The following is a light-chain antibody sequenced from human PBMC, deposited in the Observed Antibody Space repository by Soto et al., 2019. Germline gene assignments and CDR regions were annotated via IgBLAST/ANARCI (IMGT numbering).Light chain of an antibody. V-gene: IGLV1-40*01. CDR1: SSNIGAGYD. J-gene: IGLJ1*01. Sequence: QPVLTQPPSVSGAPGQRVTISCTGSSSNIGAGYDVHWYQQLPGTAPKLLIYDNSNRPSGVPDRFSGSKSGTSASLAITGLQAEDEADYYCQSYDTSIYVFGTGTKV. CDR2: DNS. CDR3: QSYDTSIYV.